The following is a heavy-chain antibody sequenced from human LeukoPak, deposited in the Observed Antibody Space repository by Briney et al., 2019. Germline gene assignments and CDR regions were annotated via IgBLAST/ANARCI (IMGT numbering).Heavy chain of an antibody. V-gene: IGHV4-30-2*01. J-gene: IGHJ4*02. CDR1: GGSISSGGYY. CDR3: ARGVTIFGVVFDY. CDR2: IYHSGST. D-gene: IGHD3-3*01. Sequence: SETLSLTCTVSGGSISSGGYYWSWIRQPPGKGLEWIGYIYHSGSTYYNPSLKSRVTISVDRSKNQFSLKLSSVTAADTAVYYCARGVTIFGVVFDYWGQGTLVTVSS.